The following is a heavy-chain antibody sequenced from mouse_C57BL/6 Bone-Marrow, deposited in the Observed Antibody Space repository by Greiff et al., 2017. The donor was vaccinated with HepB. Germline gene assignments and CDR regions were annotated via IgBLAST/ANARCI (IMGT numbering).Heavy chain of an antibody. Sequence: VQLKQSVAELVRPGASVKLSCTASGFNIKNTYMHWVKQRPEQGLEWIGRIDPANGNTKYAPKFQGKATITAETSSNTAYLQLSSLTSEDTAIYYCARGYYYGSSLYFDYWGQGTTLTVSS. J-gene: IGHJ2*01. CDR2: IDPANGNT. CDR1: GFNIKNTY. V-gene: IGHV14-3*01. CDR3: ARGYYYGSSLYFDY. D-gene: IGHD1-1*01.